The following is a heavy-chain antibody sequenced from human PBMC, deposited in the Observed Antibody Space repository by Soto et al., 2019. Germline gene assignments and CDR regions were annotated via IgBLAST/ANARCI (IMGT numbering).Heavy chain of an antibody. D-gene: IGHD4-17*01. Sequence: QVQLQESGPGLVKPSETLSLTCTVSGGSISSYYWSWIQQPPGKGLEWIGYIYYSGSTNYNPSLKSRVTISVDTSKNQFSLKLSSVTAADTAVYYCARDGGGMTTVTTGFDYWGQGTLVTVSS. CDR1: GGSISSYY. CDR3: ARDGGGMTTVTTGFDY. J-gene: IGHJ4*02. V-gene: IGHV4-59*01. CDR2: IYYSGST.